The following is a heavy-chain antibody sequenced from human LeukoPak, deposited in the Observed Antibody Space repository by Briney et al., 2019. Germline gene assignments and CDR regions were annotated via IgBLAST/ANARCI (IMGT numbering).Heavy chain of an antibody. V-gene: IGHV4-59*02. CDR3: SEGYFEPFDH. J-gene: IGHJ4*02. CDR1: GASVIISH. Sequence: SETLSLTCVVSGASVIISHWNWIRQLPGKGLEWIGCLSYTGKTDHNPSLTSRVTISLATSKNQVSLKLASVTAADTAIYYCSEGYFEPFDHWGQGILVTVSS. CDR2: LSYTGKT. D-gene: IGHD2/OR15-2a*01.